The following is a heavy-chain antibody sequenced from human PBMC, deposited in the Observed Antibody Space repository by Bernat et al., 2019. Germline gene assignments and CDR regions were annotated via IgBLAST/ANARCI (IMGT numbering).Heavy chain of an antibody. V-gene: IGHV3-33*01. CDR2: VWFDGTNK. D-gene: IGHD2-2*01. CDR1: GFTFSTYG. CDR3: AGDAIAGNAPGDYYYYMDV. J-gene: IGHJ6*03. Sequence: QVQLLESGGGVVQPGTSLRVSCAASGFTFSTYGMHWVRQAPGKGLEWVAVVWFDGTNKDYADSVKGRFTISRDNSKNTLYLQMNSLRGEDTAVYYCAGDAIAGNAPGDYYYYMDVWGKGTRVTVSS.